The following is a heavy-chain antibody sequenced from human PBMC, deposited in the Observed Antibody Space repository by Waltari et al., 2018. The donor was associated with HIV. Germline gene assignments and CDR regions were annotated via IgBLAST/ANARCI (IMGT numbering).Heavy chain of an antibody. CDR3: ARDLARRVYYYGMDV. Sequence: QVQLQESGPGLVKPSGTLSLTCAVSGGSISRSNRWSWVRQPPGKGLEWIGEIYHSGSTNYNPSLKSRVTISVDKSKNQFSLKLSSVTAADTAVYYCARDLARRVYYYGMDVWGQGTTVTVSS. D-gene: IGHD3-16*01. J-gene: IGHJ6*02. CDR1: GGSISRSNR. V-gene: IGHV4-4*02. CDR2: IYHSGST.